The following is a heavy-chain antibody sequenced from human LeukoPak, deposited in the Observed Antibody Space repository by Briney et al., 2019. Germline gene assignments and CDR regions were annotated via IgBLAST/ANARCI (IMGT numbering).Heavy chain of an antibody. V-gene: IGHV4-59*01. CDR3: ARVMSKDIWLGERGWFDP. J-gene: IGHJ5*02. CDR2: IYYSGST. CDR1: GGSISSYY. Sequence: PSETLSLTCTVSGGSISSYYWSWIRQPPGKGLEWIGYIYYSGSTNYNPSLKSRVTISVDTSKNQFSLKLSSVTAADTAVYYCARVMSKDIWLGERGWFDPWGQGTLVTVSS. D-gene: IGHD3-10*01.